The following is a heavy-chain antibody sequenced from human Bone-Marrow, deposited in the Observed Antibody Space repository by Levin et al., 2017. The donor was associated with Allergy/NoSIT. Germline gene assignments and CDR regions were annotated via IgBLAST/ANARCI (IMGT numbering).Heavy chain of an antibody. J-gene: IGHJ4*02. CDR3: ARSHRGYYDSSGFSY. D-gene: IGHD3-22*01. Sequence: SVKVSCKTSGDTFSSYPISWVRQAPGQGLEWMGRIIPILDKENYAQRFQDRVTITADKSTSTAYMELRSLRSEDTAVYYCARSHRGYYDSSGFSYWGQGTLVTVSS. CDR2: IIPILDKE. V-gene: IGHV1-69*02. CDR1: GDTFSSYP.